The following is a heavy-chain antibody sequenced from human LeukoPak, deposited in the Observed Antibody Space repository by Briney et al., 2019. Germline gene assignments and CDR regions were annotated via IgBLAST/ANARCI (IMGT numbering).Heavy chain of an antibody. D-gene: IGHD6-19*01. CDR1: GYTFTGYY. V-gene: IGHV1-2*02. CDR3: ARDKAPSGWHKRWWFDP. Sequence: ASVKVSCKASGYTFTGYYMHWVRQAPGQGLEWMGWINPNSGGTNYAQKFQGRVTMTRDMSISTAYMELSRLRSDDTAVYYCARDKAPSGWHKRWWFDPWGQGTLVTVSS. J-gene: IGHJ5*02. CDR2: INPNSGGT.